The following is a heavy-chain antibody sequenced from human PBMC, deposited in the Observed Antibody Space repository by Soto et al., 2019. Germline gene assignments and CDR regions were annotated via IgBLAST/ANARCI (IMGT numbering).Heavy chain of an antibody. CDR3: AKEITGDTAVFDS. J-gene: IGHJ3*02. D-gene: IGHD7-27*01. CDR1: GFTFSSYG. CDR2: ISYDGSNK. V-gene: IGHV3-30*18. Sequence: GGSLRLSCAASGFTFSSYGMHWVRQAPGKGLEWVAVISYDGSNKYYADSVKGRFTISRDNSKNTLYLQMNSLRAEDTAVYYCAKEITGDTAVFDSGGEGTMVTVSS.